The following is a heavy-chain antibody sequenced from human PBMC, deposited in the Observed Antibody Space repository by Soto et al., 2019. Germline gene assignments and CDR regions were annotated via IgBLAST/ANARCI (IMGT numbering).Heavy chain of an antibody. CDR1: GFTFSRIG. J-gene: IGHJ4*02. D-gene: IGHD5-18*01. Sequence: GGSLRLSCAASGFTFSRIGMHWVHQAPGRGLEWVADISYDGIHKYYAESAKGRFTISRDNSNNTLYLQVSSLRAEDTAVYYCATGTYSYGSFDHWGPGTLVTVSS. CDR3: ATGTYSYGSFDH. V-gene: IGHV3-30*03. CDR2: ISYDGIHK.